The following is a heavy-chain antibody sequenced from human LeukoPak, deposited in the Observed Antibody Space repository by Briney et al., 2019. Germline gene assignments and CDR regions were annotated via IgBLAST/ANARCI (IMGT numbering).Heavy chain of an antibody. J-gene: IGHJ4*02. CDR3: VRDDRSDSGYYYDNY. CDR1: GSSFTNYW. CDR2: IKQDGSET. V-gene: IGHV3-7*01. Sequence: GGSLRLSCAASGSSFTNYWMGWVRQAPGKGLEYVGNIKQDGSETYYVDSLRGRFTISRDNAKNSLYLQMNSLRVEDTAVYYCVRDDRSDSGYYYDNYWGQGTLVTVSS. D-gene: IGHD3-16*01.